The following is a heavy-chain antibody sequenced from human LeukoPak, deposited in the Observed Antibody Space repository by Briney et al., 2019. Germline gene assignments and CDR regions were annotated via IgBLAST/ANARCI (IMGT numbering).Heavy chain of an antibody. CDR1: GFTVSSNY. CDR3: ARGGFYYGSGSYFAY. J-gene: IGHJ4*02. V-gene: IGHV3-53*05. D-gene: IGHD3-10*01. Sequence: PGGSLRLSCAASGFTVSSNYMSWVRQAPGKGLEWFSVIYSGGSTYYADSVKGRFTISRDNSKNTLYLQMGSLRAEDMAVYYCARGGFYYGSGSYFAYWGQGTMVTVSS. CDR2: IYSGGST.